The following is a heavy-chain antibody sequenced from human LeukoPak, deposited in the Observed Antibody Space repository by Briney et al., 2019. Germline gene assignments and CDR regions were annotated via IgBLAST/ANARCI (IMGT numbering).Heavy chain of an antibody. CDR1: GFTFDDYA. J-gene: IGHJ3*02. CDR3: AKVRAYYYDSSGHYYPEAFDI. CDR2: ISGDGGST. V-gene: IGHV3-43*02. Sequence: PGGSLRLSCAASGFTFDDYAMHWVRQAPGKGLEWVSLISGDGGSTYYADSVKGRFTISRDNSKNSLYLQMNSLRTEDTALYYCAKVRAYYYDSSGHYYPEAFDIWGQGTMVTVSS. D-gene: IGHD3-22*01.